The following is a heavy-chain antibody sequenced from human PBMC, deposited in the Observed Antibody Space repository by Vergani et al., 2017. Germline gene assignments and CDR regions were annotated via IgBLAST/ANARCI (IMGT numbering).Heavy chain of an antibody. J-gene: IGHJ5*02. CDR1: GFTFSSYA. D-gene: IGHD6-13*01. CDR2: ISGSGGRT. V-gene: IGHV3-23*01. CDR3: AKEDMSAPAGGDNWFDP. Sequence: EVQLLESGGGLVQPGGSLRLSCAASGFTFSSYAMSWVRQAPGKGLEWVSAISGSGGRTYYADSVKGRFTISRDNSKNTLYLQRNSLRAEDTAVYYCAKEDMSAPAGGDNWFDPWGQGTLVTVSS.